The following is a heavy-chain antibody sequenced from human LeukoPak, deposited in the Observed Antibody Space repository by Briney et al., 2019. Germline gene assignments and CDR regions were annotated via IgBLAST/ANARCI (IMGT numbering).Heavy chain of an antibody. Sequence: ASVKVSCKAFGYTFTGYYMHWVRQAPGQGLEWIGWINPNGGGTNYAQKVQGRVTMTRDTSISTAYMELSRLRSDDTAVYYCARLYYDSSGFLRRFDYWGQGTLVTVSS. J-gene: IGHJ4*02. CDR1: GYTFTGYY. CDR3: ARLYYDSSGFLRRFDY. V-gene: IGHV1-2*02. D-gene: IGHD3-22*01. CDR2: INPNGGGT.